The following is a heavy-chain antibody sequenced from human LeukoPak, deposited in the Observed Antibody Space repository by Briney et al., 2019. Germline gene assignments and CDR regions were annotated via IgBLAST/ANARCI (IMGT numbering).Heavy chain of an antibody. V-gene: IGHV3-33*01. D-gene: IGHD6-19*01. J-gene: IGHJ4*02. CDR1: GYTFTGYY. CDR3: AREWGLIAVAGGPGY. CDR2: IWYDGHNK. Sequence: SCKASGYTFTGYYMHWVRQAPGKGLEWLAIIWYDGHNKYYADSVKGRFTISRDNSKNTLFLEMTDLRAEDTAVYYCAREWGLIAVAGGPGYWGQGALVTVSS.